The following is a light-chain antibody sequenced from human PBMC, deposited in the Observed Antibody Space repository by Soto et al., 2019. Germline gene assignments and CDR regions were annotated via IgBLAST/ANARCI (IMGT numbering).Light chain of an antibody. CDR1: QSVTSN. CDR2: GAF. V-gene: IGKV3-15*01. CDR3: QQYNNWPQT. J-gene: IGKJ3*01. Sequence: EIVMTQSPATLSVSPGERATLSCRASQSVTSNLAWYQQKPGQAPRLLIYGAFIRATGIPARFSGSGSGTEFTLTISSLEPEDAAVYYCQQYNNWPQTFGPGTKVDIK.